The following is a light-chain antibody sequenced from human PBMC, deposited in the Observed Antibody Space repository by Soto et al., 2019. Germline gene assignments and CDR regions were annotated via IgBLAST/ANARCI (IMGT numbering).Light chain of an antibody. Sequence: QPVLTQPPSASGTPGQRVTISCSGSSSNIGSNTVNWYQQLPGTAPKLLVYSHNQRPSGVPDRFSGSKSGASASLAIRGLQSEDEADYYCAAWDDSLNVWVFGGGTKVTVL. CDR1: SSNIGSNT. J-gene: IGLJ3*02. CDR2: SHN. V-gene: IGLV1-44*01. CDR3: AAWDDSLNVWV.